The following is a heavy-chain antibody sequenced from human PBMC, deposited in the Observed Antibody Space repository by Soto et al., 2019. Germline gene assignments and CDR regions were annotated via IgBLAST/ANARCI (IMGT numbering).Heavy chain of an antibody. J-gene: IGHJ6*02. V-gene: IGHV4-59*01. CDR1: CGSISSYY. Sequence: SETLSLTCTVSCGSISSYYWSWIRQPPGKGLEWIGYIYYSGSTNYNPSLKSRVTISVDTSKNQFSLKLSSVTAADTAVYYCARYSSGWYKIDPVDVWGQGTTVTVSS. CDR3: ARYSSGWYKIDPVDV. D-gene: IGHD6-19*01. CDR2: IYYSGST.